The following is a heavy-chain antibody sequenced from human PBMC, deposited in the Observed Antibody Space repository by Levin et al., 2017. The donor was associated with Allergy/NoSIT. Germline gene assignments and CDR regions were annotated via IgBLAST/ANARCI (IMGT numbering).Heavy chain of an antibody. CDR2: ISAYNGNT. J-gene: IGHJ4*02. CDR3: ARTVVVVPAAIHAVAGVLDY. V-gene: IGHV1-18*01. CDR1: GYTFTSYG. D-gene: IGHD2-2*02. Sequence: ASVKVSCKASGYTFTSYGISWVRQAPGQGLEWMGWISAYNGNTNYAQKLQGRVTMTTDTSTSTAYMELRSLRSDDTAVYYCARTVVVVPAAIHAVAGVLDYWGQGTLVTVSS.